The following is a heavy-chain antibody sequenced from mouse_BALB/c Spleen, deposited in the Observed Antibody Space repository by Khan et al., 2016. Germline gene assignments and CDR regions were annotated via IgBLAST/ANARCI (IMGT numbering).Heavy chain of an antibody. Sequence: QVQLKESGAELARPGASVNLSCKASGYTFTSYWIQWIKQRPGQGLEWIGAIYPGDDDTRNTQKFKGKATLTADKSSSTAYMQLSSLASEYSAVYYCARSGGNYYFDYWGQGTTLTVSS. CDR2: IYPGDDDT. D-gene: IGHD2-1*01. J-gene: IGHJ2*01. CDR1: GYTFTSYW. CDR3: ARSGGNYYFDY. V-gene: IGHV1-87*01.